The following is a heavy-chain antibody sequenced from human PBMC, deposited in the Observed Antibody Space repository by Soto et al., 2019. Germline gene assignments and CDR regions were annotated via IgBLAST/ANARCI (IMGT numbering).Heavy chain of an antibody. V-gene: IGHV4-39*01. J-gene: IGHJ4*02. CDR3: ARQRTTVVTQAYFDH. CDR2: IYYSGRT. Sequence: SETLSLTCIVSGESISSSSYYWGWIRQPPGKGLEWIGSIYYSGRTYYNPSFKSRVTISIDTSKNQFSLKLSSVTATDTVLYYCARQRTTVVTQAYFDHGGQGALVTV. CDR1: GESISSSSYY. D-gene: IGHD2-21*02.